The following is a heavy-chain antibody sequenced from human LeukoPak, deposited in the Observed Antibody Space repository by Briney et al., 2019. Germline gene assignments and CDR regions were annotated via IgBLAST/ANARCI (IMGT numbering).Heavy chain of an antibody. D-gene: IGHD3-22*01. V-gene: IGHV1-18*01. CDR1: GYTFTSYG. J-gene: IGHJ4*02. CDR3: ARGGPYYDSSGYYDY. CDR2: ISAYNGNT. Sequence: ASAKVSCKASGYTFTSYGISWVRQALGQGLEWMGWISAYNGNTNYAQKLQGRVTMTTDTSTSTAYMELRSLRSDDTAVYYCARGGPYYDSSGYYDYWGQGTLVTVSS.